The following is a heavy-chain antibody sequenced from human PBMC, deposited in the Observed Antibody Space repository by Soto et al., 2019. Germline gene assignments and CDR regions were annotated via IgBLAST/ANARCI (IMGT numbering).Heavy chain of an antibody. J-gene: IGHJ3*02. D-gene: IGHD3-10*01. Sequence: EVQLVESGGGLVQPGRSLRLSCAASGFTFDDYAMHWVRQAPGKGLEWVSGISWNSGSIGYADSEKGRFTISRDNAKNSLYLQMNSLRAEDTALYYCAKDGFVGFGELTMGAFDIWGQGTMVTVSS. CDR3: AKDGFVGFGELTMGAFDI. CDR1: GFTFDDYA. V-gene: IGHV3-9*01. CDR2: ISWNSGSI.